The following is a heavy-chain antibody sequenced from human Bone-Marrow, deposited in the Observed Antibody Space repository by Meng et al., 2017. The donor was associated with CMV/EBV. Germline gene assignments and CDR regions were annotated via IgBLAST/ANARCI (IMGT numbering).Heavy chain of an antibody. CDR2: ISSSSSYI. CDR3: ARGQNGNYSPLGY. D-gene: IGHD1-7*01. J-gene: IGHJ1*01. V-gene: IGHV3-21*01. Sequence: GESLKISCAASGFTFSSYSMNWVRQAPGKGLEWVSSISSSSSYIYYADSVKGRFTISRDNAKNTVYLQMTSLTVEDTAVYFCARGQNGNYSPLGYWGQGTLVTVSS. CDR1: GFTFSSYS.